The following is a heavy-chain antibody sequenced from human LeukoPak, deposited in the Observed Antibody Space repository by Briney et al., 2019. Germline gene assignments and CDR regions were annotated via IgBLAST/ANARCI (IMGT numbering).Heavy chain of an antibody. CDR2: IRSKTYGETT. CDR1: GFTFGGFA. D-gene: IGHD2-21*02. Sequence: GGSLRLSCTASGFTFGGFAMSWFRQAPGRGPEWVGFIRSKTYGETTEYAASVKGRFTISRDDSKSIAYLQMNSLKTEDTAVYFCTSFCGGDCFSTASYWGQGTLVTVSS. J-gene: IGHJ4*02. CDR3: TSFCGGDCFSTASY. V-gene: IGHV3-49*03.